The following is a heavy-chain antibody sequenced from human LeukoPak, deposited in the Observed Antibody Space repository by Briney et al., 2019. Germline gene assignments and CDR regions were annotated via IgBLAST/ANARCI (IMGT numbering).Heavy chain of an antibody. CDR2: ISSSSSTI. D-gene: IGHD3-3*01. CDR1: GFTFSSYS. Sequence: GGSLRLSCAASGFTFSSYSMNWVRQAPGKGLEWVSYISSSSSTIYYADSVKGRFTISRDNAKNSLYLQMNSLRAEDTAVYYCARGTYDFWSGYPYSYFFDYWGQGTLVTVSP. V-gene: IGHV3-48*04. J-gene: IGHJ4*02. CDR3: ARGTYDFWSGYPYSYFFDY.